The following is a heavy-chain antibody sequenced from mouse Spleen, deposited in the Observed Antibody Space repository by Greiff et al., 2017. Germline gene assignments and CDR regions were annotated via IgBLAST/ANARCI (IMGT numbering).Heavy chain of an antibody. V-gene: IGHV1-55*01. CDR1: GYTFTSYW. CDR3: ARGAQAPDY. Sequence: QVHVKQPGAELVKPGASVKMSCKASGYTFTSYWITWVKQRPGQGLEWIGDIYPGSGSTNYNEKFKSKATLTVDTSSSTAYMQLSSLTSEDSAVYYCARGAQAPDYWGQGTTLTVSS. CDR2: IYPGSGST. D-gene: IGHD3-2*02. J-gene: IGHJ2*01.